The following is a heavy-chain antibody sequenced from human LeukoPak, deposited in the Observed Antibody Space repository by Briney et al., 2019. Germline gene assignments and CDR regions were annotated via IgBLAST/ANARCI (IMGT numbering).Heavy chain of an antibody. J-gene: IGHJ4*02. Sequence: GGSLRLSCAASGFTFSSYGIHWVRQAPGKGPEWVAFVHYDGSNKYYADSVKGRFTVSRDNSKNTVYLEMNSLTSEDTAVYYCAKDPWDYRGQGTLVTVSS. CDR1: GFTFSSYG. CDR2: VHYDGSNK. V-gene: IGHV3-30*02. CDR3: AKDPWDY.